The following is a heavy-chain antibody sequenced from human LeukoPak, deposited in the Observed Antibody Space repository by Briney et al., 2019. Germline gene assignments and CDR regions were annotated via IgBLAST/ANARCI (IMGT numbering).Heavy chain of an antibody. CDR3: ASLTVGATGFDY. CDR2: IPYDGSNK. J-gene: IGHJ4*02. D-gene: IGHD1-26*01. CDR1: GFTFSSYA. Sequence: GGSLRLSCAASGFTFSSYAMHWVRQAPGKGLEWVAVIPYDGSNKYYADSVKGRFTISRDNSKNTLYLQMNSLRAEDTAVYYCASLTVGATGFDYWGQGTLVTVSS. V-gene: IGHV3-30*04.